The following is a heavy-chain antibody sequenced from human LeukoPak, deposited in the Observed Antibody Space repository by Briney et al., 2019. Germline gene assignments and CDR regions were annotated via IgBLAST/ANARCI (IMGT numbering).Heavy chain of an antibody. Sequence: SVKVSCKASGYTFTGYYIHWVRQAPGQGLEWMGGIIPIFGTANYAQKFQGRVTITADESTSTAYMELSSLRSEDTAVYYCASGDVAYCGGDCYPVQDYWGQGTLVTVSS. D-gene: IGHD2-21*02. CDR1: GYTFTGYY. CDR3: ASGDVAYCGGDCYPVQDY. V-gene: IGHV1-69*13. CDR2: IIPIFGTA. J-gene: IGHJ4*02.